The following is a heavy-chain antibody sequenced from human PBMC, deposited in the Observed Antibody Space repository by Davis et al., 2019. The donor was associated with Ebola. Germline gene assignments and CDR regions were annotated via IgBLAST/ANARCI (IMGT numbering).Heavy chain of an antibody. V-gene: IGHV1-69*04. Sequence: AASVKVSCKASGGTFCSYAISWVRQAPGQGLEWMGRIIPILGIANYAQKFQGRVTITADKSTSTAYMELSSLRSEDTAVYYCARDDSSGYPDLDYWGQGTLVTVSS. CDR2: IIPILGIA. CDR3: ARDDSSGYPDLDY. J-gene: IGHJ4*02. D-gene: IGHD3-22*01. CDR1: GGTFCSYA.